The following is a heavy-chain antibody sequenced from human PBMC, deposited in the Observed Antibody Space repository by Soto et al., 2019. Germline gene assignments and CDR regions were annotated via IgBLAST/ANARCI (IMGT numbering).Heavy chain of an antibody. J-gene: IGHJ4*02. Sequence: SVKVSCKASGGTFSSYAISWVRQAPGQGLEWMGGIIPIFGTANYAQKFQGRVTITADKSTSTVYMELKNLSPDDTAVYYCGRGRSGQIVVFYWGQGTPVTVSS. CDR3: GRGRSGQIVVFY. CDR2: IIPIFGTA. D-gene: IGHD1-26*01. CDR1: GGTFSSYA. V-gene: IGHV1-69*06.